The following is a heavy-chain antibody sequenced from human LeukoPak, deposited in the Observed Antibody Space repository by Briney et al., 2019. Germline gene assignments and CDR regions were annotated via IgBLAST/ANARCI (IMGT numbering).Heavy chain of an antibody. D-gene: IGHD6-19*01. CDR3: ASVLSGIAVAGSFDP. Sequence: SVKVSCKASGGTFSSYAISWVRQAPGRGLEWMGRIIPILGIANYAQKFQGRVTITADKSTSTAYMELSSLRSEDTAVCYCASVLSGIAVAGSFDPWGQGTLVTVSS. CDR1: GGTFSSYA. J-gene: IGHJ5*02. CDR2: IIPILGIA. V-gene: IGHV1-69*04.